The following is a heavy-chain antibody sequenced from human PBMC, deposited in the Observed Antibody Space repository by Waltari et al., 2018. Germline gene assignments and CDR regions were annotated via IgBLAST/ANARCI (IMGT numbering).Heavy chain of an antibody. Sequence: EVQLVESGGSLVQPGGSLRLSCAASGFTVSSNYMSWVRRAPGKGREWVSLIYSDGRTYYADAVKGRFTISRDNYKNTVYLQMSRLRVEDTAVYYCAKDAGPVAAEGDYWGQGTLVTVSS. J-gene: IGHJ4*02. V-gene: IGHV3-66*01. CDR2: IYSDGRT. D-gene: IGHD6-19*01. CDR3: AKDAGPVAAEGDY. CDR1: GFTVSSNY.